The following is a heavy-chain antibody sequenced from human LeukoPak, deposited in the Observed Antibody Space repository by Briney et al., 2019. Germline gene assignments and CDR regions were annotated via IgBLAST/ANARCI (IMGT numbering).Heavy chain of an antibody. J-gene: IGHJ4*02. V-gene: IGHV4-31*03. CDR1: GGSISSGGYY. CDR2: IYYSGST. CDR3: ARMSGRESSGYYLDY. D-gene: IGHD3-22*01. Sequence: SETLSLTCTVSGGSISSGGYYWSWIRQHPGKGLEWTGYIYYSGSTYYNPSLKSRVTISVDTSKNHFSLKLSSVTAADTAVYYCARMSGRESSGYYLDYWGQGTLVTVSS.